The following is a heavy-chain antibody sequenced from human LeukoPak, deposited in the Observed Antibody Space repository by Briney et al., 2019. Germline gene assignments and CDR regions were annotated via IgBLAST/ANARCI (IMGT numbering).Heavy chain of an antibody. Sequence: GASVKVSCKASGGTFSSYAISWVRQAPGQGLEWMGRIIPILGIANYAQKFQGRVTITADKSTSTAYMELSSLRSEDTAVYYCARASHYYDSSGHAGYWGQGTLVTVSS. CDR1: GGTFSSYA. D-gene: IGHD3-22*01. CDR2: IIPILGIA. J-gene: IGHJ4*02. V-gene: IGHV1-69*04. CDR3: ARASHYYDSSGHAGY.